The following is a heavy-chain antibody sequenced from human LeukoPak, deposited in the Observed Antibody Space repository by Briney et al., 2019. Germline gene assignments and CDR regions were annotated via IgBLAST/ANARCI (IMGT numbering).Heavy chain of an antibody. V-gene: IGHV4-39*07. D-gene: IGHD3-3*01. CDR2: VHLDGRT. CDR1: GVPISSTSYY. CDR3: AREGGFYRPLDY. J-gene: IGHJ4*02. Sequence: SETLSLTCTVSGVPISSTSYYWGWIRQPPGKGLEWIGEVHLDGRTNYNPSLKSRLTMSVDLSENHVSLKLTSVTAADTAVYYCAREGGFYRPLDYSGQGTLVTVSS.